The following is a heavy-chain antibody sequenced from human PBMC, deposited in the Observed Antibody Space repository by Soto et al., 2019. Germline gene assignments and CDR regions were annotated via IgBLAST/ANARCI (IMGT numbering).Heavy chain of an antibody. J-gene: IGHJ4*02. CDR2: ISSSSSTI. V-gene: IGHV3-48*01. D-gene: IGHD2-15*01. CDR1: GFTFSSYS. CDR3: ARGPLIVVVVAATHPFDY. Sequence: GGSLRLSCAASGFTFSSYSMNWVRQAPGKGLEWVSYISSSSSTIYYADSVKGRFTISRYNAKNSLYLQMNSLRAEDTAVYYCARGPLIVVVVAATHPFDYWGQGTLVTVSS.